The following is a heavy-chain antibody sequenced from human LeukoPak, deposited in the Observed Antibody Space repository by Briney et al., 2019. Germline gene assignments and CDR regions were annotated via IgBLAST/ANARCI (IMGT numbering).Heavy chain of an antibody. CDR3: ARGGGATSWFDP. V-gene: IGHV4-31*03. CDR1: GGSISSGGYY. Sequence: PSQTLSLTCTVSGGSISSGGYYWSWIRQHPGKGLEWIGYIYYSGSTYYNPSLKSRVTISVDTSKNQFSLKLSSVTAADTAVYYCARGGGATSWFDPWGQGTLVTVSS. J-gene: IGHJ5*02. D-gene: IGHD5-12*01. CDR2: IYYSGST.